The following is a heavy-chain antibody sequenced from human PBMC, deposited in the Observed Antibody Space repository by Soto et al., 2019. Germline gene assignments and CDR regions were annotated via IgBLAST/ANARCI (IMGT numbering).Heavy chain of an antibody. CDR3: AKRGVDTFGLSY. CDR2: INTDGSST. V-gene: IGHV3-74*01. Sequence: EVQLVESGGGVVQPGGSLRLSCAVSGFTFSSFWMHWVRQAPGEGLVWVSRINTDGSSTSYADSVKGRFTISRDNAKNTLYLQMNSLRVEESAMYYCAKRGVDTFGLSYWGQGTLVTVSS. D-gene: IGHD5-18*01. J-gene: IGHJ4*02. CDR1: GFTFSSFW.